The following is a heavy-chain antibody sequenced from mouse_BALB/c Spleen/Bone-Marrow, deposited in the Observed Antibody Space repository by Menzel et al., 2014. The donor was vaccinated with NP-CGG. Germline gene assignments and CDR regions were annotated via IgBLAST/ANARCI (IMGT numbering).Heavy chain of an antibody. J-gene: IGHJ4*01. CDR1: GYSITSDYA. CDR2: ISYSGGT. CDR3: SRYYFGGGYNYALDY. D-gene: IGHD1-1*01. V-gene: IGHV3-2*02. Sequence: EVQVVESGPGLVKSSQSLSLTCTVTGYSITSDYAWNWIRQFPGNQLEWMGYISYSGGTSYNPSLKSRISLTRDTSKNQFFLQLNSVTTEDTATYYCSRYYFGGGYNYALDYWGQGTSVTVSS.